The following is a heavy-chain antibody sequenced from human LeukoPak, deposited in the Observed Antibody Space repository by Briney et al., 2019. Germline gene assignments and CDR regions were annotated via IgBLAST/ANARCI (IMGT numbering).Heavy chain of an antibody. J-gene: IGHJ4*02. CDR1: GFTFSNYR. D-gene: IGHD2-2*03. Sequence: GGSLRLSCVASGFTFSNYRMHWVRQAPGEGLVWVSRINSDGTSTRYADSVKGRFTISRDNAKSTVDLQMNSLRAEDTAVYYCATGYCSGTSCSSRDYWGQGTLVTVSS. CDR3: ATGYCSGTSCSSRDY. V-gene: IGHV3-74*01. CDR2: INSDGTST.